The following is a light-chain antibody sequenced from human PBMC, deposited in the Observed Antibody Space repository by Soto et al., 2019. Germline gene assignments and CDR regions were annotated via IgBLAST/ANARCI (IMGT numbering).Light chain of an antibody. Sequence: QSVLTQPASVSGSPGQSITISCTGTSSDVGAYNFVSWYQHHPGRAPKLIIYEVTIRPSGGCYRFSGSKSGNAVSLTISGLLAEDEADYYCSSYTTSAPYVFGSGTKVTVL. CDR2: EVT. CDR1: SSDVGAYNF. J-gene: IGLJ1*01. V-gene: IGLV2-14*01. CDR3: SSYTTSAPYV.